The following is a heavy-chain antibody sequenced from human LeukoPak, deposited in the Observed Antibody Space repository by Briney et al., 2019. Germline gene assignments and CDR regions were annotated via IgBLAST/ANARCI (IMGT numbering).Heavy chain of an antibody. Sequence: GGSLRLSCAASGFTFSSYSMNWVRQAPGKGLEWVSSISSSSSYIYYADSVKGRFTISRDNAENSLYLQMNSLRAEDTAVYYCARVPGSGSASFDYWGQGTLVTVSS. D-gene: IGHD3-10*01. CDR3: ARVPGSGSASFDY. V-gene: IGHV3-21*01. CDR1: GFTFSSYS. CDR2: ISSSSSYI. J-gene: IGHJ4*02.